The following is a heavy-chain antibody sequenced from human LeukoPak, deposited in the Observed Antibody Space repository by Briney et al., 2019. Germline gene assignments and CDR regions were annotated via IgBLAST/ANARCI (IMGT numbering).Heavy chain of an antibody. CDR3: ARGTGLKAFDI. D-gene: IGHD3-10*01. J-gene: IGHJ3*02. Sequence: GASVKVSCKASGYTFTSYHMHWVRQAPGQGLEWMGIINPSAGSTTYEQKFQGRVTMTRATSTTTIYMELSSLRSDDTAVYFCARGTGLKAFDIWGQGTMVTVSS. CDR1: GYTFTSYH. CDR2: INPSAGST. V-gene: IGHV1-46*01.